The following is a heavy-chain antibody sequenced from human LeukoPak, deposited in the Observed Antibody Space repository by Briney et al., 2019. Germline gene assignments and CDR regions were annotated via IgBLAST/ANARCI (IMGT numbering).Heavy chain of an antibody. Sequence: TGGSLRLSCAASGFTFSSYGMHWVRRAPGKGLEWVAVIWYDGSNKYYADSVKGRFTISRDNSKNTLYLQMNSLRAEDTAVYYCASGITGTTADYWGQGTLVTVSS. CDR3: ASGITGTTADY. J-gene: IGHJ4*02. V-gene: IGHV3-33*01. CDR2: IWYDGSNK. D-gene: IGHD1-14*01. CDR1: GFTFSSYG.